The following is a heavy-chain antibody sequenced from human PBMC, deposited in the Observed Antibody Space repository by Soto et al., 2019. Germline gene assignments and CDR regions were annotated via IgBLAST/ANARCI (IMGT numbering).Heavy chain of an antibody. Sequence: PGGSLRLSCAASGVTFSNAWMNWVRQAPGKGLEWVGRIKSKTDGGTTDYAAPVKGRFTISRDDSKNTLYLQMNSLKTEDTAVYYCTTEPHRITMIVVVNPAHWGKGTLVTLAS. D-gene: IGHD3-22*01. CDR1: GVTFSNAW. CDR2: IKSKTDGGTT. V-gene: IGHV3-15*07. J-gene: IGHJ4*02. CDR3: TTEPHRITMIVVVNPAH.